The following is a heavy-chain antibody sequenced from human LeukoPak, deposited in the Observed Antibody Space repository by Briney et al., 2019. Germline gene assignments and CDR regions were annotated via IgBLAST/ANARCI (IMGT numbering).Heavy chain of an antibody. Sequence: PGGSLRLSCAASGFIFSSYAMHWVRQAPGKGLEWVAVISYDGSNKYYADSVKGRFTISRDNSKNTLYLQMNSLRAEDTAVYYCARDFGSYIDYWGQGTLVTVSS. CDR2: ISYDGSNK. D-gene: IGHD3-10*01. CDR1: GFIFSSYA. V-gene: IGHV3-30*04. CDR3: ARDFGSYIDY. J-gene: IGHJ4*02.